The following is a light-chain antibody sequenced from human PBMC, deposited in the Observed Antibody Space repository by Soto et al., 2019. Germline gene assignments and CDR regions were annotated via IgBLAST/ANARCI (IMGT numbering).Light chain of an antibody. J-gene: IGLJ3*02. Sequence: QSALTQPASVSGSPRQSITISCTGSSSDVGSYNFVSWHQQHPGKAPKLMIYEGSKRPSGVSNRFSGSKSGNTASLTISGLQAEDEADYYCCSYAGSSTWVFGGGTKLTVL. CDR2: EGS. CDR3: CSYAGSSTWV. V-gene: IGLV2-23*01. CDR1: SSDVGSYNF.